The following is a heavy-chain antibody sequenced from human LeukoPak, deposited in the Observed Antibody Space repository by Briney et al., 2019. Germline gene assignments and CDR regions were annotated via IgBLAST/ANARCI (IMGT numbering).Heavy chain of an antibody. Sequence: GSSVKVSCKASGGTFSSYAISWVRQAPGQGLEWMGGIIPIFGTANYAQKFQGRVTITADGSTSTAYMELSSLRSEDTAVYYCARDPPRDCSSTSCYWPLGVWGKGTTVTVSS. D-gene: IGHD2-2*01. CDR1: GGTFSSYA. CDR3: ARDPPRDCSSTSCYWPLGV. J-gene: IGHJ6*04. CDR2: IIPIFGTA. V-gene: IGHV1-69*01.